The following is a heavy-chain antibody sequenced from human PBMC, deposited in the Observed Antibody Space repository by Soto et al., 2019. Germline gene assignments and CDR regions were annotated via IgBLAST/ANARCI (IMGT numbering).Heavy chain of an antibody. D-gene: IGHD3-9*01. CDR1: GGSISSRSYS. CDR3: ARLYPYYDILTGSQIYGFDF. Sequence: SETLSLTCSVSGGSISSRSYSWGWIRQPPGKGLEWIVTIYYSGSSNYDTSLKSRVTISVDTSKNQFSMKLSSVTAADTAVYYCARLYPYYDILTGSQIYGFDFWGQGTMVTVSS. J-gene: IGHJ3*01. CDR2: IYYSGSS. V-gene: IGHV4-39*07.